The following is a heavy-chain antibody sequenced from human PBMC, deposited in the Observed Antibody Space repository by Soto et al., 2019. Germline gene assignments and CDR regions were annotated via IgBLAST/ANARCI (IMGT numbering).Heavy chain of an antibody. CDR2: IIPIFGTA. CDR3: ARIRGVEMATQINYYHGMDV. V-gene: IGHV1-69*13. J-gene: IGHJ6*02. Sequence: SVKASCKASGYTFTGYYMHWVRQAPGQGLEWMGGIIPIFGTANYAQKFQGRVTITADESTSTAYMELSSLRSEDTAVYYCARIRGVEMATQINYYHGMDVWGQGTTVTVSS. CDR1: GYTFTGYY. D-gene: IGHD5-12*01.